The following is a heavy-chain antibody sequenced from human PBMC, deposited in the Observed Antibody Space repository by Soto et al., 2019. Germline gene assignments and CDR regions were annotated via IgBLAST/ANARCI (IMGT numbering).Heavy chain of an antibody. CDR2: ISNGGDT. CDR1: GFIVTNYF. Sequence: EVQLVESGGGLVQPGGSLRLSCAASGFIVTNYFMTWVRQAPGKGLEWVPVISNGGDTYYADSVKGRFTISRDNSKNTLYLQMTTLRAEDTAVYYCARDELGGAYDLWNGGQGTLVIVSS. V-gene: IGHV3-66*01. D-gene: IGHD3-3*01. CDR3: ARDELGGAYDLWN. J-gene: IGHJ4*02.